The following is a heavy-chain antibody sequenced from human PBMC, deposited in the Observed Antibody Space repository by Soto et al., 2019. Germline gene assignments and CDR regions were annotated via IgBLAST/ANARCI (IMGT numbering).Heavy chain of an antibody. J-gene: IGHJ6*02. CDR1: GGTFSSYA. D-gene: IGHD2-2*01. Sequence: SVKVSCKASGGTFSSYAISWVRQAPRQGLEWMGGIIPIFGTANYAQKFQGRVTITADESTSTAYMELSNLRSEDTAVYYCARGVIVVVPAATPYYYYYGMDVWGQGTTVTGSS. CDR3: ARGVIVVVPAATPYYYYYGMDV. CDR2: IIPIFGTA. V-gene: IGHV1-69*13.